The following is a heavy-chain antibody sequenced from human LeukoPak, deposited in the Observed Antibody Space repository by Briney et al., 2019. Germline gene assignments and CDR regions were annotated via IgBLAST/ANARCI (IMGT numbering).Heavy chain of an antibody. CDR1: GFTFDDYA. D-gene: IGHD3-10*01. J-gene: IGHJ4*02. Sequence: GRSLRLSCAASGFTFDDYAMHWVRQAPGKGLEWVSGISWNSGSIGYADSVKGRFTISRDNAKNSLYLQMNSLRAEDTALYYCAKDLEVRGVTPTYFDYWGQGTLVAVSS. CDR3: AKDLEVRGVTPTYFDY. CDR2: ISWNSGSI. V-gene: IGHV3-9*01.